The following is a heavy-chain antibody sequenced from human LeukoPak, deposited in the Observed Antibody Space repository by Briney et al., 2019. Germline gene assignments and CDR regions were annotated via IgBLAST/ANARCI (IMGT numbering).Heavy chain of an antibody. CDR1: GFTFSNYW. CDR2: IKEDGSQK. CDR3: VSQQVVPH. J-gene: IGHJ4*02. V-gene: IGHV3-7*01. Sequence: GGSLRLSCVTPGFTFSNYWMSWVRKAPGKGLEWVANIKEDGSQKDYVDSVKGRFTISRDNAKNSVYLQMNSLRVEDTAVYYCVSQQVVPHWGQGTRVTVSS. D-gene: IGHD6-13*01.